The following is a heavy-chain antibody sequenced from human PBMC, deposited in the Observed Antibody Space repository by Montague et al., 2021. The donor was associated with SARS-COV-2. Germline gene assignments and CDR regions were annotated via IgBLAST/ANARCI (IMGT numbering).Heavy chain of an antibody. CDR1: GFSFSSRG. J-gene: IGHJ4*02. CDR3: ARVHYGSEDY. D-gene: IGHD3-10*01. CDR2: VEQDGSES. V-gene: IGHV3-7*04. Sequence: SLRLSCAASGFSFSSRGMSWVRQVPGKGLEWVATVEQDGSESHYVDSVKGRFTISRDNAKSSAYLQMSSLRVEDTAVYFCARVHYGSEDYWGQGILVTVSS.